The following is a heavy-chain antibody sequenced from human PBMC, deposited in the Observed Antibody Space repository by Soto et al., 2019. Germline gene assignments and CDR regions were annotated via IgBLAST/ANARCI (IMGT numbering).Heavy chain of an antibody. CDR2: ISGSDGKT. D-gene: IGHD3-3*01. CDR3: ARWSYLDY. CDR1: GFSFGSYA. V-gene: IGHV3-23*01. J-gene: IGHJ4*02. Sequence: GGSLRLSCAASGFSFGSYALSWVRQAPGKGLEWVSTISGSDGKTFYADSVKGRFSISRDTSQSTLYLQMNSLGADDTAMYYCARWSYLDYWGQGTRVTVSS.